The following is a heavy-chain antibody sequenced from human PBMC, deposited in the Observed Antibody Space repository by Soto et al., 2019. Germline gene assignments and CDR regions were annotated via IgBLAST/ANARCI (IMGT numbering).Heavy chain of an antibody. CDR3: ARGKSSSSMDV. J-gene: IGHJ6*02. CDR2: TYYRSKWYN. CDR1: GDSVSSNSAA. D-gene: IGHD6-6*01. Sequence: XQTLSLTWAISGDSVSSNSAAWNLIRQSPSRGLECLGRTYYRSKWYNDYAVSVKSRITINPDTSKNQFSPQLNSVTPEDTAVYYCARGKSSSSMDVWGQGTTVTVSS. V-gene: IGHV6-1*01.